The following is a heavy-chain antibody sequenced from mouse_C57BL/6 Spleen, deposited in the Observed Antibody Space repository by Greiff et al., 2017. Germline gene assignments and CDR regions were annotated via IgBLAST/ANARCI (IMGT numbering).Heavy chain of an antibody. V-gene: IGHV1-81*01. Sequence: VQLKQSGAELVRPWASVSLSCNASGYTFTSYGISWVKQRTGQGLEWIGEIYPRSGNTYYNAKFKGKATLNADKSSSTAYRELRSLTSEDSAVYFCASGYEGYYYAMDYWGQGTSVTVSS. CDR2: IYPRSGNT. CDR3: ASGYEGYYYAMDY. D-gene: IGHD2-2*01. J-gene: IGHJ4*01. CDR1: GYTFTSYG.